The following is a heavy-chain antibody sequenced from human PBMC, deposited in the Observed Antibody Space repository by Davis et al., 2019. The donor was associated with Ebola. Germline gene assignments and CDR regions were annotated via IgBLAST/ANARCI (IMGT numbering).Heavy chain of an antibody. CDR3: ARDYWATEGAFDV. V-gene: IGHV4-59*01. Sequence: SPVTISVDTSENQFSLNLISVTAADTAMYYCARDYWATEGAFDVWGQGTLVTVAS. J-gene: IGHJ3*01. D-gene: IGHD2-8*02.